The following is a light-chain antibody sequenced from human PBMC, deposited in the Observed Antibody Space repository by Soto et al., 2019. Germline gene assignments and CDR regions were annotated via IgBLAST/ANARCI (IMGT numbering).Light chain of an antibody. V-gene: IGLV2-11*01. CDR2: DVS. CDR3: CSYAGSYTLV. CDR1: SSDVGGHNY. Sequence: QPVLTQPRSVSGSPGQSVTISCTGTSSDVGGHNYVSWYQQHPGKAPELMIYDVSKRPSGVPDRFSGSKSGNTASLTISGLQTEDEADYYCCSYAGSYTLVFGGGTKLTVL. J-gene: IGLJ2*01.